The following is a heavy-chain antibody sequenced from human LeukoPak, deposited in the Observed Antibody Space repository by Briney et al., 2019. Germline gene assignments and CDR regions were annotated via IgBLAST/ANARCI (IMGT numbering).Heavy chain of an antibody. V-gene: IGHV3-23*01. CDR2: ISGSGGST. CDR1: GFTFSSYA. J-gene: IGHJ4*02. D-gene: IGHD3-10*01. CDR3: AKVPVGRYGSGQLLFYFDY. Sequence: PGRSLRLSCAASGFTFSSYAMSWVRQAPGKGLEWVSAISGSGGSTYYADSVKGRFTISRDNSKNTLYLQMNSLRAEDTAVYYCAKVPVGRYGSGQLLFYFDYWGQGTLVTVSS.